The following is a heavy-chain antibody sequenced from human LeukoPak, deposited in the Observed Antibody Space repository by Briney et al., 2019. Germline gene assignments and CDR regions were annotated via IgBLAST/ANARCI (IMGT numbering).Heavy chain of an antibody. CDR1: XGSXSSGDYY. CDR3: ARVSYSSGWA. J-gene: IGHJ5*02. V-gene: IGHV4-30-4*01. D-gene: IGHD6-19*01. CDR2: IYYSGST. Sequence: TXSLXCTVSXGSXSSGDYYWSWIRQPPGKGLEWIGYIYYSGSTYYNPSLKSRVTISVDTSKNQFSLKLSSVTAADTAVYYCARVSYSSGWASGQGTLVTVSS.